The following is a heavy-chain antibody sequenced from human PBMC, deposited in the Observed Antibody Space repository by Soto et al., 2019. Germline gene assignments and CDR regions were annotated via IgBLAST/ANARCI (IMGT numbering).Heavy chain of an antibody. J-gene: IGHJ4*02. Sequence: GESLKISFKGSGYSFTSYWLGLVRQTPGKGLEWMGIINPGDSDIKYSPSFKGQVTISADKSIGTAYMQWSSLKASDTAMYYCARHQRDDTSRKIDCWGQGTLVTVSS. D-gene: IGHD3-22*01. CDR3: ARHQRDDTSRKIDC. CDR1: GYSFTSYW. V-gene: IGHV5-51*01. CDR2: INPGDSDI.